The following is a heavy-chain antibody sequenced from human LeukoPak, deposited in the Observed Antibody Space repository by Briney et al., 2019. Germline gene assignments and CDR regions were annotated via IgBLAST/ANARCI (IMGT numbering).Heavy chain of an antibody. CDR1: GGSISSYY. V-gene: IGHV4-59*01. CDR3: ARDTVWGIAVAGTFDY. J-gene: IGHJ4*02. D-gene: IGHD6-19*01. Sequence: PSETLSLNCTVSGGSISSYYWSWIRQPPGKGLEWIGYIYYSGSTNYNPSLKSRVTISVDTSKNQFSLKLSSVTAADTAVYYCARDTVWGIAVAGTFDYWGQGTLVTVSS. CDR2: IYYSGST.